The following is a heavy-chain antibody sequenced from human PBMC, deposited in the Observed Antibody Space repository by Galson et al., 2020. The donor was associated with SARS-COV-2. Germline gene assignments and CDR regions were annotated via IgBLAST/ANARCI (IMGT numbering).Heavy chain of an antibody. CDR2: ISYDGSNK. D-gene: IGHD2-15*01. V-gene: IGHV3-30*04. Sequence: GGSLRLSCAASGFTFSSYAMHWVRQAPGKGLEWVAVISYDGSNKYYADSVKGRFTISRDNSKNTLYLQMNSLRAEDTAVYYCARDGGGNLNYWGQGTLVNVSS. CDR1: GFTFSSYA. CDR3: ARDGGGNLNY. J-gene: IGHJ4*02.